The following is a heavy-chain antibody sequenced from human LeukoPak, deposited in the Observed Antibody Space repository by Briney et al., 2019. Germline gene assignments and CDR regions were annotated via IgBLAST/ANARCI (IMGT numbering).Heavy chain of an antibody. J-gene: IGHJ3*02. CDR1: GGSISSYY. Sequence: SETLSLTCTVSGGSISSYYWSWIRQPPGKGLEWIGYIYYSGSTNYNPSLKSRVTISVDTSKNQFSLKLSSVTAADTAVYCCARHWHSSSWYGAFDIWGQGTMVTVSS. CDR3: ARHWHSSSWYGAFDI. V-gene: IGHV4-59*08. CDR2: IYYSGST. D-gene: IGHD6-13*01.